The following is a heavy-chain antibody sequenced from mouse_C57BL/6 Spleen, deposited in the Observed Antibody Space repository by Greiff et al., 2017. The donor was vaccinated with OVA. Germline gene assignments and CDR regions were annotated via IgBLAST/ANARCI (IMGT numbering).Heavy chain of an antibody. CDR2: ISSGGSYT. CDR3: ARHEGSGSSYYFDY. D-gene: IGHD1-1*01. Sequence: EVQRVESGGDLVKPGGSLKLSCAASGFTFSSYGMSWVRQTPDKRLEWVATISSGGSYTYYPDSVKGRFTISRDNAKNTLYLQMSSLKSEDTAMYYCARHEGSGSSYYFDYWGQGTTLTVSS. CDR1: GFTFSSYG. V-gene: IGHV5-6*01. J-gene: IGHJ2*01.